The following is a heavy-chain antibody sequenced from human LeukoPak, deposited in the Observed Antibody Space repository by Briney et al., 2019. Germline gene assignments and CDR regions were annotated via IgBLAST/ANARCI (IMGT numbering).Heavy chain of an antibody. CDR2: IASDGNDK. J-gene: IGHJ4*02. CDR1: AFPFRNYA. CDR3: AKDGAMAAAGYYFDY. Sequence: PGGSLRLSCAASAFPFRNYAMHWLRQAPGKGLEWVAVIASDGNDKHLADSVKGRFTISRDNSRNTLFLQMNSLRAEDKAVYYCAKDGAMAAAGYYFDYWGQGTPVTVSS. V-gene: IGHV3-30*18. D-gene: IGHD6-13*01.